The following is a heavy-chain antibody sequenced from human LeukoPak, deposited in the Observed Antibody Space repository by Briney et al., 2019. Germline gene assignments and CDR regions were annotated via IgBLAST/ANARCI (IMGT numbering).Heavy chain of an antibody. CDR2: IDHSGST. CDR1: GGSFSGYY. V-gene: IGHV4-34*01. Sequence: SETLSLTCAVYGGSFSGYYWSWIRQPPGKGLEWIGEIDHSGSTNYNPSLKSRVNISVDTSKKQFSLKLSSVTAADTAVYYCARDHHTYYYGSGSYFDWFDPWGQGTLVTVSS. J-gene: IGHJ5*02. D-gene: IGHD3-10*01. CDR3: ARDHHTYYYGSGSYFDWFDP.